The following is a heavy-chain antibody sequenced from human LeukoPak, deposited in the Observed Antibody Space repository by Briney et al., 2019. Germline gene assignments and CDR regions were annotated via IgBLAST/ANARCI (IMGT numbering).Heavy chain of an antibody. D-gene: IGHD3-3*02. CDR1: GYTFTGYY. V-gene: IGHV1-2*02. Sequence: ASVKVSCKASGYTFTGYYMHWVRQAPGQGLEWMGWINPNRGGTDFAQKLHGRVTMTRDTSISTVYMELRKLTSDDTAVYYCAKDRASIARDFDFWGQGTLVTVSS. J-gene: IGHJ4*02. CDR3: AKDRASIARDFDF. CDR2: INPNRGGT.